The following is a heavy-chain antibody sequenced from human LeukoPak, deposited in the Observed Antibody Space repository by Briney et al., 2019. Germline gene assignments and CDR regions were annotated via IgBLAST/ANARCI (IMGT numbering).Heavy chain of an antibody. Sequence: GGSLRLSCAASGFTFSSYAMSWVRQAPGKGLEWVANIKQDGSEKYYVDSVKGRFIISRDNAKNSLYLQMNSLRAEDTAVYYCARYQGIAAAGTGLGYWGQGTLVTVSS. J-gene: IGHJ4*02. CDR2: IKQDGSEK. D-gene: IGHD6-13*01. CDR3: ARYQGIAAAGTGLGY. CDR1: GFTFSSYA. V-gene: IGHV3-7*01.